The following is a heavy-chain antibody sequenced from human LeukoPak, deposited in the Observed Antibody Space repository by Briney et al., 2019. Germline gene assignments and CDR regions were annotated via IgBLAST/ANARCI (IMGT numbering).Heavy chain of an antibody. CDR2: NYYGGPT. J-gene: IGHJ4*02. CDR1: GGSISSYY. D-gene: IGHD6-13*01. CDR3: ARAVYSSSALDY. V-gene: IGHV4-59*01. Sequence: SETLSLTCTVSGGSISSYYWSWIRQPPGNGLEWIGYNYYGGPTNYNPSLKSRVTISVDTSKSQFSLKLTSVTAADTAVYYCARAVYSSSALDYWGQGTLVTVSS.